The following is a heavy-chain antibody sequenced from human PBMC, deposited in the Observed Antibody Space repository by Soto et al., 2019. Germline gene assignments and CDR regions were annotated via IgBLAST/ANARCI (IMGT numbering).Heavy chain of an antibody. Sequence: EVQLLESGGGLGQPGGSLRLSCAASGFTFSSYAMSWVRQAPGKGLEWVSAISGSGGSTYYADSVKGRFTISRDNSKNPLYLQMNSLRAEDTAVYYCAQGGDYDFCSGYYHLDYWGQGTLVTVSS. D-gene: IGHD3-3*01. CDR1: GFTFSSYA. CDR3: AQGGDYDFCSGYYHLDY. V-gene: IGHV3-23*01. J-gene: IGHJ4*02. CDR2: ISGSGGST.